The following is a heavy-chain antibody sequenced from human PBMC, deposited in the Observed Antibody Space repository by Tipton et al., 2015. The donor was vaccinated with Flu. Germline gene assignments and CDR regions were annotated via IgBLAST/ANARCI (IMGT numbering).Heavy chain of an antibody. J-gene: IGHJ4*02. CDR2: INSGDGST. Sequence: QSGAEVKKPGASVRISCKASGYTFANYYMHWVRQAPGQGLEWMGIINSGDGSTTNAQKFQGRVTMTRDTSTDTVYMELSSLTSEDTAVYFCARGAPLLGVAPFDYWGQGTRVTVSS. V-gene: IGHV1-46*01. CDR3: ARGAPLLGVAPFDY. D-gene: IGHD2-21*01. CDR1: GYTFANYY.